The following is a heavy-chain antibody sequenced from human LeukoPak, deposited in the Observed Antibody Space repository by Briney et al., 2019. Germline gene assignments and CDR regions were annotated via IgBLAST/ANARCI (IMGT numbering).Heavy chain of an antibody. V-gene: IGHV3-23*01. Sequence: PGGSLRLSCAASGFIFSSYAMSWVRQAPGKGLEWVSTISGSGGSTYYADSVKGRFTISRDNSKNTLYLQMNSLRAEDTAVYYCAKIRSSGSEYYVWGSYRSPEGYWGQGTLVTVSS. CDR1: GFIFSSYA. CDR2: ISGSGGST. D-gene: IGHD3-16*02. CDR3: AKIRSSGSEYYVWGSYRSPEGY. J-gene: IGHJ4*02.